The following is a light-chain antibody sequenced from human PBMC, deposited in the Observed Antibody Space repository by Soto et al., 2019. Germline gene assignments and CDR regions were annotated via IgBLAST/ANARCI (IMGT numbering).Light chain of an antibody. J-gene: IGLJ7*01. Sequence: QAVVTQEPSLTVSPGGTVTLTCGSSTGAVTSGHYPYWFQQKPGQAPRSLIYDTNNTHSWTPARFSGSLLGVKAALTLSGAQTDDEAEYYCVLSYSSARPGFGGGTQLTVL. CDR3: VLSYSSARPG. CDR2: DTN. CDR1: TGAVTSGHY. V-gene: IGLV7-46*01.